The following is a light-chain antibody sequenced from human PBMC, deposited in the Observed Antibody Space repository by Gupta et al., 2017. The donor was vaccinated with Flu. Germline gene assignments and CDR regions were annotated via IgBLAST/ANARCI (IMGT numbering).Light chain of an antibody. CDR1: TSDIGAYNY. V-gene: IGLV2-14*01. CDR3: SSYSGSITLL. CDR2: EVT. Sequence: QSALTQPASVSGSPGPSITVSCNGTTSDIGAYNYVSWYQQHPGKAPKLLIYEVTHRPSGVSNRFSGSKSGNTASLTISGLQAEDEADYFCSSYSGSITLLFGGGTKLTVL. J-gene: IGLJ2*01.